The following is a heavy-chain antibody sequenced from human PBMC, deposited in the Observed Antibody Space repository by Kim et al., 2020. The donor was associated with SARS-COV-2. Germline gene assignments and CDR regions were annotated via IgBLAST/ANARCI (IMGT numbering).Heavy chain of an antibody. V-gene: IGHV1-8*01. CDR1: GYTFTSYD. D-gene: IGHD2-21*01. Sequence: ASVKVSCKASGYTFTSYDINWVRQATGQGLEWMGWMNPNSGNTGYAQKFQGRVTMTRNTSISTAYMELSILRSEDTAVYYCAREASCGGDCYDYWGQGTLVTVSS. CDR2: MNPNSGNT. J-gene: IGHJ4*02. CDR3: AREASCGGDCYDY.